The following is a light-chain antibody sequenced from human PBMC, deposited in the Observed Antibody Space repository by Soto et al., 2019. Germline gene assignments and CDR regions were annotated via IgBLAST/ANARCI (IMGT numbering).Light chain of an antibody. CDR2: GAS. Sequence: EXVLMQSPGTLSLSPGERATLSCRASQSVRSSNLAWYQQKPGQAPRLLIYGASSRATGIPDRFSGSGSGTDFTLTISRLEPEDFAVYYCQQYGSSPSTFGQGTKVDIK. CDR3: QQYGSSPST. V-gene: IGKV3-20*01. CDR1: QSVRSSN. J-gene: IGKJ1*01.